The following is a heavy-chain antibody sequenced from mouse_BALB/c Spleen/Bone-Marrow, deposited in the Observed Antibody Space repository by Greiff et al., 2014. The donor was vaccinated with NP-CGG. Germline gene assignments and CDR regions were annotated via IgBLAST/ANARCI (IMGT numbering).Heavy chain of an antibody. CDR1: GYNFTSYW. CDR3: APTGRYGYEAWFAY. J-gene: IGHJ3*01. D-gene: IGHD1-2*01. Sequence: EVQLQQSGTVLARPGASVKMSCKASGYNFTSYWMHWVKQRPGQGLEWIGVIYPGNSDTSYNQKFKGKAKLTAVTSASTAYMELSILTSENSAVYYGAPTGRYGYEAWFAYWGQGTLVTVSA. CDR2: IYPGNSDT. V-gene: IGHV1-5*01.